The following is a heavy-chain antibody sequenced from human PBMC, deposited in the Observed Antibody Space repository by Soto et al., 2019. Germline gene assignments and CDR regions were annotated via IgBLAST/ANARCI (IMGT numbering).Heavy chain of an antibody. CDR2: ISWNSGSI. Sequence: EVQLVESGGGLVQPGRSLRLSCAASGFTFDDYAMHWVRQAPGKGLEWVSGISWNSGSIGYADSVKGRFTISRDNAKNSLYLQMNSLRAEDTALYYCAKYTYGMDVWGQGTTVTVSS. CDR1: GFTFDDYA. J-gene: IGHJ6*02. V-gene: IGHV3-9*01. CDR3: AKYTYGMDV.